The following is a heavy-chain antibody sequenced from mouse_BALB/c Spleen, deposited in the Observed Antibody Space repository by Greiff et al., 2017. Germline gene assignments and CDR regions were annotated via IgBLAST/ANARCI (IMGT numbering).Heavy chain of an antibody. CDR2: ISSGGSYT. CDR1: GFTFSSYT. CDR3: TRPMIATFAY. D-gene: IGHD2-4*01. V-gene: IGHV5-6-4*01. Sequence: DVKLVESGGGLVKPGGSLKLSCAASGFTFSSYTMSWVRQTPEKRLEWVATISSGGSYTYYPDSVKGRFTITRDNAKNTLYLQMSSLKSEDTAMYYCTRPMIATFAYWGQGTLVTVSA. J-gene: IGHJ3*01.